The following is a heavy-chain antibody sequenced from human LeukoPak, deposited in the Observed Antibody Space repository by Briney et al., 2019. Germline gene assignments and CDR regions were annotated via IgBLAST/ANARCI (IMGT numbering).Heavy chain of an antibody. D-gene: IGHD3-22*01. Sequence: PGGSLRLSCAASGFTFSSYEMNWVRQAPGKGLEWVSYISSSGSTIYYADSVKGRFNITRDNAKNSLYLQMNSLRAEDTAVYYCARPQTYYYDSSGYPKGYYFDYWGQGTLVTVSS. V-gene: IGHV3-48*03. CDR3: ARPQTYYYDSSGYPKGYYFDY. CDR1: GFTFSSYE. J-gene: IGHJ4*02. CDR2: ISSSGSTI.